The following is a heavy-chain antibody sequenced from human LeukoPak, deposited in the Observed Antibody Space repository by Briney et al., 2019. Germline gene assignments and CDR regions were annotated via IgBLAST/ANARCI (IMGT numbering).Heavy chain of an antibody. Sequence: GGSLRLSCAASGFTFSSYWMSWVRQAPGKGLEWVANIKQDGSEKYYVDSVKGRFTIARDNAKNSLYLQMNSMGVEDTVVYYCARAGIYSSADAFDIWGKGTMVTVSS. CDR3: ARAGIYSSADAFDI. D-gene: IGHD6-25*01. CDR1: GFTFSSYW. CDR2: IKQDGSEK. J-gene: IGHJ3*02. V-gene: IGHV3-7*01.